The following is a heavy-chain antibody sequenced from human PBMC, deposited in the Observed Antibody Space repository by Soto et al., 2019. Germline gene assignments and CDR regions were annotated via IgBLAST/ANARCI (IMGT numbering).Heavy chain of an antibody. J-gene: IGHJ4*02. CDR1: GFSLTTSVVG. CDR3: AHRVLRTVFGLVTTTAIYFDF. D-gene: IGHD3-3*01. CDR2: IYWDDDK. V-gene: IGHV2-5*02. Sequence: QITLNESGPTQVKPRQTLTLTCTFSGFSLTTSVVGVGWIRQSPGKAPEWLALIYWDDDKRYSPSLKSRLTITKDTSKNPVVLTMADLDPADTATYYCAHRVLRTVFGLVTTTAIYFDFWGQGTPVAVSS.